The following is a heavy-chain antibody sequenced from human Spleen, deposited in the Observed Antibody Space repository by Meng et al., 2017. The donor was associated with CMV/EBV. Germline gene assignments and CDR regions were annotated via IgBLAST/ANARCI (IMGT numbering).Heavy chain of an antibody. CDR1: GGTISSFY. CDR3: ARGGQQLVPLDY. D-gene: IGHD6-13*01. J-gene: IGHJ4*02. CDR2: IYYTGST. V-gene: IGHV4-59*01. Sequence: TCTLSGGTISSFYWSWIRQPPGKGLQWIGYIYYTGSTKYNPSLKSQLTISVDTPKNQFSLKLSSVTAADTAVYYCARGGQQLVPLDYWGQGKLVTVSS.